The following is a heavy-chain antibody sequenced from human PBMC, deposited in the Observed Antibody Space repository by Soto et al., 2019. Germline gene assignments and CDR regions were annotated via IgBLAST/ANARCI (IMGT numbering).Heavy chain of an antibody. V-gene: IGHV1-18*01. CDR2: ISAYNGNT. CDR3: ASESRLLGYCSGGSCYRYFDY. Sequence: ASVKVSCKASGYTFTSYGISWVRQAPGQGLEWMGWISAYNGNTNYAQKLQGRVTMTTDTSTSTAYMELRSLRSDDTAVYYCASESRLLGYCSGGSCYRYFDYWGQGTLVTVSS. D-gene: IGHD2-15*01. CDR1: GYTFTSYG. J-gene: IGHJ4*02.